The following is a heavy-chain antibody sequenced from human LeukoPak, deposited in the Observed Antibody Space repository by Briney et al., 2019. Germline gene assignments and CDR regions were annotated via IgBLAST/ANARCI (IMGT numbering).Heavy chain of an antibody. CDR2: IRYDGSNK. V-gene: IGHV3-30*02. J-gene: IGHJ4*02. CDR1: GFTFSSYG. Sequence: PGGSLRLSCAASGFTFSSYGMHWVRQAPGKGLEWVAFIRYDGSNKYYADSVKGRFTISRDNSKNTLCLQMNSLRAEDTAVYYCAKDRDSIIDYWGQGTLVTVSS. CDR3: AKDRDSIIDY. D-gene: IGHD3-10*01.